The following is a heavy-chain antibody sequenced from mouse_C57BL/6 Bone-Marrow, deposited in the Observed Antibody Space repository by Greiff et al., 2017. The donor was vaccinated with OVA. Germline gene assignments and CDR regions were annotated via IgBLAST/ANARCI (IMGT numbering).Heavy chain of an antibody. CDR1: GFNIKDDY. D-gene: IGHD1-1*01. CDR2: IDPENGDT. J-gene: IGHJ2*01. CDR3: TTGYYGSNNFDY. Sequence: VQLQQSGAELVRPGASVKLSCTASGFNIKDDYMHWVKQRPEQGLEWIGWIDPENGDTEYASKFQGKATITADTSSNTAYLQLSSLTSEDTAVYYCTTGYYGSNNFDYWGQGTTLTVSS. V-gene: IGHV14-4*01.